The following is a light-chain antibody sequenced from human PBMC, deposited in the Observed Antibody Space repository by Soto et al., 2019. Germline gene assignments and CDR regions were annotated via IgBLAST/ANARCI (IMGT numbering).Light chain of an antibody. CDR3: LKRRGCPWT. J-gene: IGKJ1*01. CDR1: QSVSSY. Sequence: EIVLTQSPATLSLSPGERATLSCRASQSVSSYLAWYQQKPGQAPRLLICDASNKATDIPARFSGGGSGTDFTLTISSLEPEGFAVYYCLKRRGCPWTFGKGTEVELK. V-gene: IGKV3-11*01. CDR2: DAS.